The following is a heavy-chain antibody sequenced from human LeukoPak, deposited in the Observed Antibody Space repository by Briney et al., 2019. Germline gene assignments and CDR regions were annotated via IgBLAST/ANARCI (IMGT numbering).Heavy chain of an antibody. CDR1: GFTFSSYA. CDR3: ARGVSSSWYYFDY. Sequence: SGGSLRLSCAASGFTFSSYAMSWVRQAPGKGLEWVSAISGRGGTTYQADSVKGRFTISRDNAKNSLYLQMNSLRAEDTAVYYCARGVSSSWYYFDYWGQGTLVTVSS. V-gene: IGHV3-23*01. D-gene: IGHD6-13*01. CDR2: ISGRGGTT. J-gene: IGHJ4*02.